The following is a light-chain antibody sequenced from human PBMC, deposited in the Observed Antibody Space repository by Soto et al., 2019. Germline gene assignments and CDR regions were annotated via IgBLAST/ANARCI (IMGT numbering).Light chain of an antibody. J-gene: IGKJ4*01. V-gene: IGKV1-39*01. CDR2: AAS. CDR3: QQSYSTPAVT. CDR1: QSISSY. Sequence: DIPMTQSPSSLSASVGDRVTITCRASQSISSYLNWYQQKPGKAPKLLIYAASSLQSGVPSRFSGSGSGTDFTLTISSLQPEDFATYSCQQSYSTPAVTFGGGTKVEIK.